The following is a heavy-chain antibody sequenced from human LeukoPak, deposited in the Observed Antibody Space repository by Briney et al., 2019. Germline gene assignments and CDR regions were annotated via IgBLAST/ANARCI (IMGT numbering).Heavy chain of an antibody. Sequence: SETLSLTCAVSGGSISSGSYYWSWIRQPAGKGLEWIVRIYTSGSTNYNPSLKSRVTISVDTSKNQFSLKLSSVTAADTAVYYCARGPGYCSGGSCRHFDPWGQGTLVTVSS. V-gene: IGHV4-61*02. CDR1: GGSISSGSYY. CDR3: ARGPGYCSGGSCRHFDP. J-gene: IGHJ5*02. D-gene: IGHD2-15*01. CDR2: IYTSGST.